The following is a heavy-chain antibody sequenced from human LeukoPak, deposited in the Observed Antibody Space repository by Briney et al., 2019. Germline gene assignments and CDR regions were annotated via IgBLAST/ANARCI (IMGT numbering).Heavy chain of an antibody. CDR1: GYTFTSYG. V-gene: IGHV1-18*01. J-gene: IGHJ3*02. D-gene: IGHD2-15*01. CDR3: ATATKGGAFDI. CDR2: ISAYNGNT. Sequence: ASVKVSCKASGYTFTSYGISWVRQAPGQGLEWMGWISAYNGNTNYAQKLQGRVTMTTDTSTDTAYMELSSLRSEDTAVYYCATATKGGAFDIWGQGTMVTVSS.